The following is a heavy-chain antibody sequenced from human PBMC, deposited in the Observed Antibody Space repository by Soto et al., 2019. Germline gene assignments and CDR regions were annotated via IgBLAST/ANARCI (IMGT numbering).Heavy chain of an antibody. CDR3: ARDPDWLDP. J-gene: IGHJ5*02. CDR2: SWKGEPTI. V-gene: IGHV3-48*02. Sequence: GGSLRLSCPAAGYAFSGFSMTWVRQTPGNGLEWVAYSWKGEPTIYHADSVRGRFTISRDKVQNSLYLQMNSLRDEYTAVYYCARDPDWLDPWGQGTLVTVSS. CDR1: GYAFSGFS.